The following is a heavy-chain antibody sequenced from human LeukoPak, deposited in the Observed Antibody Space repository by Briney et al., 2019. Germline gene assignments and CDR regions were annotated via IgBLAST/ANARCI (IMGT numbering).Heavy chain of an antibody. CDR3: AKSNGYNFEAFDM. V-gene: IGHV3-23*01. D-gene: IGHD5-24*01. CDR1: GFTFRDDG. CDR2: LCGSGDIT. J-gene: IGHJ3*02. Sequence: GGFLRLSCAGSGFTFRDDGMSRVRQAPGKGLEWVSALCGSGDITYYADSVKGRFTISRDNSRNTLYLQMNSLRADDTAVYYCAKSNGYNFEAFDMWGQGAMVTVSS.